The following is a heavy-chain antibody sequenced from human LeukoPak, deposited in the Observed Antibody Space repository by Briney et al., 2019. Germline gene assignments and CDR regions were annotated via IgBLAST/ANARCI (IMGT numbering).Heavy chain of an antibody. Sequence: ASVKVSCKASGYTFTGYYMHWVRQAPGQGLEWMGWINPNNGGTNYAQKFQGRVTMTRDTSISTAYMELSRLRSDDTAVNYCARRYYHDSSGYYINDYWGQGTLVTVSS. V-gene: IGHV1-2*02. CDR3: ARRYYHDSSGYYINDY. CDR1: GYTFTGYY. J-gene: IGHJ4*02. D-gene: IGHD3-22*01. CDR2: INPNNGGT.